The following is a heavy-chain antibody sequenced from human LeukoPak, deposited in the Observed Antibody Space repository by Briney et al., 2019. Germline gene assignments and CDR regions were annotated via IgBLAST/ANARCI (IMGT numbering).Heavy chain of an antibody. J-gene: IGHJ3*02. CDR3: ARLYEVTGILYYNIAGAFDI. CDR2: ISWNSGSI. Sequence: GGSLRLSCAASGFMFDDYVMHWVRQAPGRGLEWVSGISWNSGSIDYADSVKGRFTISRDNAKNSLYLQMNSLRAEDTAVYYCARLYEVTGILYYNIAGAFDIWGQGTMVTVSS. CDR1: GFMFDDYV. D-gene: IGHD2-8*01. V-gene: IGHV3-9*01.